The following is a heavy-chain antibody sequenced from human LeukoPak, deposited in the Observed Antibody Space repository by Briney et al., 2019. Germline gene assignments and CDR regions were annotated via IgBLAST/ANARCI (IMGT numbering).Heavy chain of an antibody. CDR3: ARGAGYCTSTGCYGSDWFDS. CDR1: GFSLSRYW. V-gene: IGHV3-7*05. D-gene: IGHD2-2*01. CDR2: IKQDGSEQ. J-gene: IGHJ5*01. Sequence: GGSLRLSCAASGFSLSRYWMSWVRQAPGKGLEWVANIKQDGSEQYYADSVKGRFTISRDNAQNSLYLQLNSLRAEDTAVYYCARGAGYCTSTGCYGSDWFDSWGQGVLVTVSS.